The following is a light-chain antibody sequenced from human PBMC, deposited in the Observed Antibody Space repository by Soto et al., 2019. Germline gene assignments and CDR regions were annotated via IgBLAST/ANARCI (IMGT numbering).Light chain of an antibody. CDR3: QTWGPGIVV. V-gene: IGLV4-69*01. J-gene: IGLJ2*01. CDR1: SGHRTYA. Sequence: QLVLTQSPSVSASLGASVNLTCTLSSGHRTYAIAWHQVQSGKGPRFLMTINSDGSHNRGDGVPARFSGASFGAERFLIISSLQSDDETDYYCQTWGPGIVVCGGGTKLTVL. CDR2: INSDGSH.